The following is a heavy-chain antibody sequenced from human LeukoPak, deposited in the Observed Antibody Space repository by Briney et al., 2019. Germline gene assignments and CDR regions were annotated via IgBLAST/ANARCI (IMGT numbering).Heavy chain of an antibody. D-gene: IGHD6-13*01. CDR2: IGGSGETT. Sequence: PGGSLRLSCEASGFTFSSYAMNWVRQSPGKGLEWISAIGGSGETTYYADSVRGRFTISRDSSKNIVYLQLDTLKAEDTATYYCAKVDLQPLWGQGALVTVSS. V-gene: IGHV3-23*01. CDR1: GFTFSSYA. CDR3: AKVDLQPL. J-gene: IGHJ4*02.